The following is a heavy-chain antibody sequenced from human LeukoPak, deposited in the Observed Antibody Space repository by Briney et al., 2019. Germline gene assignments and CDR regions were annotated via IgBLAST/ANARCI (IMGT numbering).Heavy chain of an antibody. J-gene: IGHJ3*02. CDR1: GFTFSTYG. CDR3: ARAKDNSGRDGFDI. CDR2: IWYDGSNK. D-gene: IGHD6-19*01. Sequence: GGSLRLSCAASGFTFSTYGIHWVRQAPGKGLEWVAVIWYDGSNKYYGDSVKGRFTISRDNSKNTLYLQMNSLRAEDTAVYYCARAKDNSGRDGFDIWSQGTMVTVSS. V-gene: IGHV3-33*01.